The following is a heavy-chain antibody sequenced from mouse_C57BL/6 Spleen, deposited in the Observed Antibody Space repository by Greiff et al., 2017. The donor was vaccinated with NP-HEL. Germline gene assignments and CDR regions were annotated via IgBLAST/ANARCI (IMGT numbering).Heavy chain of an antibody. CDR3: ARERNLLLIGGFAY. V-gene: IGHV14-3*01. CDR2: IDPANGNT. Sequence: VQLQQSVAELVRPGASVKLSCTASGFNITNTYMHWVKQRPEQGLEWIGRIDPANGNTKYAPKFQGKATITADTSSNTAYLLSSLTSEDTAIYYCARERNLLLIGGFAYWGQGTLVTVSA. CDR1: GFNITNTY. D-gene: IGHD1-1*01. J-gene: IGHJ3*01.